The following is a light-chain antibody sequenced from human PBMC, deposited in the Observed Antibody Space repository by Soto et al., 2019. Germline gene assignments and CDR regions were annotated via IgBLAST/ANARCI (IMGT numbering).Light chain of an antibody. CDR1: QTISGY. CDR3: QQGYSTRLT. CDR2: ATS. J-gene: IGKJ4*01. Sequence: DIQLTQSPSSLSASVGDRVTITCRAGQTISGYLNWYQHKPEKAPKLLIYATSSLQSGVPSRFSGSGSGTDFTLTISSLQPEEFATYYCQQGYSTRLTFGGGTKVDIK. V-gene: IGKV1-39*01.